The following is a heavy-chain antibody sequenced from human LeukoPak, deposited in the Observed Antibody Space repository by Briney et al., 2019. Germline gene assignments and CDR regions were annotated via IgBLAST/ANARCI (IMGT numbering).Heavy chain of an antibody. J-gene: IGHJ6*02. CDR3: ARGPIQLWIHNATDV. CDR2: IRSKAYRGTT. D-gene: IGHD5-18*01. Sequence: GGSLRLSCISSGFTFGDHAMSWVRQAPGKGLEWVGFIRSKAYRGTTEYAPSVQGRFTISRDDSASIAYLQMNSLITEDTAVYYCARGPIQLWIHNATDVWGQGTTVTVSS. V-gene: IGHV3-49*04. CDR1: GFTFGDHA.